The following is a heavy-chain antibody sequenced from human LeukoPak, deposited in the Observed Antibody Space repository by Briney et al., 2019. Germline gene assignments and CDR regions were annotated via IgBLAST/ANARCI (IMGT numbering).Heavy chain of an antibody. CDR2: ISGSGVTT. J-gene: IGHJ4*02. Sequence: GGSLGLSCAASGFTFSNYAMTWVRQAPGKGLEWVSTISGSGVTTYYADSVQGRFTISRDNSKNTLYLQMNSLSAEDTAVYYCAKDLSWFGGSLATFGYWGQGTLATVSS. CDR1: GFTFSNYA. D-gene: IGHD3-10*01. V-gene: IGHV3-23*01. CDR3: AKDLSWFGGSLATFGY.